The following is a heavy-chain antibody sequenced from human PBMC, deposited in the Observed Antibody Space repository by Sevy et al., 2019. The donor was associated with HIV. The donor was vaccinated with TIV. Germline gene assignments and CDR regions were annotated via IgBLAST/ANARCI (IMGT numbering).Heavy chain of an antibody. V-gene: IGHV1-2*02. CDR3: ARVAAENYYYGMDV. Sequence: ASVKVSCKASGYTFTGYYMHWVRQAPGQGLEWMGWINPNSGGTNYAQKFQGRVTMTRDTSISTAYMELSRLRSDDTAVYYCARVAAENYYYGMDVWGQVTTVTVSS. D-gene: IGHD6-13*01. J-gene: IGHJ6*02. CDR1: GYTFTGYY. CDR2: INPNSGGT.